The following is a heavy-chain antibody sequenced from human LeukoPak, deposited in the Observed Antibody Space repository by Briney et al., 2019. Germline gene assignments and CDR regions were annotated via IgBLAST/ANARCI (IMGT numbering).Heavy chain of an antibody. Sequence: GASVKVSCKASGYTFTSYDINWVRQATGQGLEWMGGIIPIFGTANYAQKFQGRVTITADESTSTAYMELRSLRSDDTAVYYCARAPVAPAADGYYYYYMDVWGKGTTVTISS. D-gene: IGHD2-2*01. CDR3: ARAPVAPAADGYYYYYMDV. J-gene: IGHJ6*03. V-gene: IGHV1-69*13. CDR1: GYTFTSYD. CDR2: IIPIFGTA.